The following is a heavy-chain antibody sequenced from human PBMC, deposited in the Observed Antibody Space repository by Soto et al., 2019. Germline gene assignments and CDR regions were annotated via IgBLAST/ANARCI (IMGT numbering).Heavy chain of an antibody. Sequence: GGSLRLSCAASGFTVSSNYMSWVRQAPGKGLEWVSVIYSGGSTYYADSVKGRFTISRDNSKNTLYLQMNSLRAEDTAVYYCARDGGDSSGYLGYWGQGTLVTVSS. CDR3: ARDGGDSSGYLGY. V-gene: IGHV3-53*05. CDR1: GFTVSSNY. J-gene: IGHJ4*02. CDR2: IYSGGST. D-gene: IGHD3-22*01.